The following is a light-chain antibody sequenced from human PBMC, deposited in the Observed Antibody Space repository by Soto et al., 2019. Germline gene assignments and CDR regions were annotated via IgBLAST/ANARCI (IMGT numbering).Light chain of an antibody. J-gene: IGKJ2*01. Sequence: EIVMTQSPATLSVSPVERATLSCRASQSVSSNLAWYQQKPGQAPRLLIYGASTRATGIPARFSGSGSGTEFTLPIISLQSEDFAVYYCQEYNNWPPYTFGQGTKLEIK. CDR1: QSVSSN. CDR2: GAS. CDR3: QEYNNWPPYT. V-gene: IGKV3-15*01.